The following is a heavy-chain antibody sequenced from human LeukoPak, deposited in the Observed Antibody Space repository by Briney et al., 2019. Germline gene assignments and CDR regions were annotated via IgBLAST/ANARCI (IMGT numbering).Heavy chain of an antibody. D-gene: IGHD3-10*01. V-gene: IGHV1-69*04. CDR3: ARDPEYYYGSGSEKNWFDP. CDR2: IIPILGIA. J-gene: IGHJ5*02. CDR1: GGTLSSYA. Sequence: SVKVSCKASGGTLSSYAISWVRQAPGQGLEWMGRIIPILGIANYAQKFQGRVTITADKSTSTAYMELSSLRSEDTAVYYCARDPEYYYGSGSEKNWFDPWGQGTLVTVSS.